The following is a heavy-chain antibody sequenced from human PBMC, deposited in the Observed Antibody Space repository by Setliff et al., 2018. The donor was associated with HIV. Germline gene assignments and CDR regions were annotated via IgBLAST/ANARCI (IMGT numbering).Heavy chain of an antibody. CDR2: FYTSGST. Sequence: PSETLSLTCTVSGGSISSGSYYWSWIRQPAGKGLEWIGRFYTSGSTNYSPSLKSRVTMSVDTSKNLLYLQMTNLTAEDTATYYCARPGAEFDFWNGYFYYYYMDVWGKGTAVTVSS. CDR1: GGSISSGSYY. CDR3: ARPGAEFDFWNGYFYYYYMDV. V-gene: IGHV4-61*02. J-gene: IGHJ6*03. D-gene: IGHD3-3*01.